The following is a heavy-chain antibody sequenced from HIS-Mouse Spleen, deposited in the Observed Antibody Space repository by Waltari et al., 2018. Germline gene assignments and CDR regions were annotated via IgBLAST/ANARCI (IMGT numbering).Heavy chain of an antibody. CDR2: INHSGST. D-gene: IGHD7-27*01. CDR3: ARVRTGDPSYWYFDL. V-gene: IGHV4-34*01. Sequence: QVQLQQWGAGLLKPSETLSLTCAVYGGSFSGYHWSWIRQPPGKGLEWIGEINHSGSTNYNPSLKSRVTISVDTSKNQFSLKLSSVTAADTAVYYCARVRTGDPSYWYFDLWGRGTLVTVSS. J-gene: IGHJ2*01. CDR1: GGSFSGYH.